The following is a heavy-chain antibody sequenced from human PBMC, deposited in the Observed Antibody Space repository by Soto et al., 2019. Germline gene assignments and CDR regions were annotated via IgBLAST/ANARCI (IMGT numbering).Heavy chain of an antibody. V-gene: IGHV3-23*01. CDR3: AKGSRALDGPVSA. Sequence: PGGSLRLSCAASGFTFSSYAMTWVRQTPGKGLEWVSNIVGSGTAYYTDAVKGRFAISRDNSKNTLYLQMNSLSAEDTAVYYCAKGSRALDGPVSAWGQGTLVTVSS. CDR2: IVGSGTA. CDR1: GFTFSSYA. J-gene: IGHJ4*02. D-gene: IGHD2-21*01.